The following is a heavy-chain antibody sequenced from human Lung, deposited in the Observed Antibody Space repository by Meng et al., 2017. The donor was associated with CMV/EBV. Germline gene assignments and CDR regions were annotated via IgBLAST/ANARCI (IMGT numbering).Heavy chain of an antibody. CDR2: IYYSGST. CDR3: ARGTGYSSSSGVY. V-gene: IGHV4-59*01. D-gene: IGHD6-6*01. J-gene: IGHJ4*02. CDR1: GGSISSYY. Sequence: GSLRLSCTVSGGSISSYYWSWIRQPPGKGLEWIGYIYYSGSTNYNPSLKSRVTISVDTSKNQFSLKLSSVTAADTAVYYCARGTGYSSSSGVYWGQGTLVTVSS.